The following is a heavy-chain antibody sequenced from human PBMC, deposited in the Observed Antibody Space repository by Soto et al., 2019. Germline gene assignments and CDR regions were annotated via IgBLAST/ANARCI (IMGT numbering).Heavy chain of an antibody. D-gene: IGHD4-17*01. Sequence: GASVKVSCKASGYTFTSYGISWVRQAPGQGLEWMGWISAYNGNTKYAQKLQGRVTMTTDTSTSTAYMELRRLRSDDTAVYYCARDRDYGQDYYYYYMDVWGKGTTVTVSS. CDR3: ARDRDYGQDYYYYYMDV. V-gene: IGHV1-18*01. CDR2: ISAYNGNT. CDR1: GYTFTSYG. J-gene: IGHJ6*03.